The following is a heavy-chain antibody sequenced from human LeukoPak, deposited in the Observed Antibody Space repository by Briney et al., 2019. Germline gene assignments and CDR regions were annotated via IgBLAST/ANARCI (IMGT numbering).Heavy chain of an antibody. CDR3: ARHRMVVVAPRMTYWFDP. J-gene: IGHJ5*02. CDR2: IYYSGST. CDR1: GGSISSYY. D-gene: IGHD2-15*01. V-gene: IGHV4-59*08. Sequence: PSETLSLTCTVSGGSISSYYWSWIRQPPGKGLEWIGYIYYSGSTNYNPSLKSRVTISVDTSKNQFSLKLSSVTAADTTVYYCARHRMVVVAPRMTYWFDPWGQGTLVTVSS.